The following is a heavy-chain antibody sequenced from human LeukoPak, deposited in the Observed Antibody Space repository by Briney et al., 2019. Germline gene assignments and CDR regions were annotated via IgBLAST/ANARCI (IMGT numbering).Heavy chain of an antibody. D-gene: IGHD6-19*01. Sequence: SETLSLTCTVSGGSISNYYWGWIRQPPGEGLEWIGSIYYSGSTYYNPSLKSRVTISVDTSKNQFSLKLSSVTAADTAVYYCARSTSIAVAGRLYFDYWGQGTLVTVSS. CDR3: ARSTSIAVAGRLYFDY. J-gene: IGHJ4*02. CDR1: GGSISNYY. CDR2: IYYSGST. V-gene: IGHV4-39*07.